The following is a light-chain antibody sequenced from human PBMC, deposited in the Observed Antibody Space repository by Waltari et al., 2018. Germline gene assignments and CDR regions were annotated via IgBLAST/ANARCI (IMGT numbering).Light chain of an antibody. Sequence: VLTQSPGTLSLSPGERATLSCRASQSVISSHLVWYQQKSGQAPRLLINGASSRATGVPDRFSVTGAGKDFTLTISRLEPEDFAVYYCQQYVNSPHYTFGQGTKLEIK. CDR2: GAS. CDR1: QSVISSH. CDR3: QQYVNSPHYT. J-gene: IGKJ2*01. V-gene: IGKV3-20*01.